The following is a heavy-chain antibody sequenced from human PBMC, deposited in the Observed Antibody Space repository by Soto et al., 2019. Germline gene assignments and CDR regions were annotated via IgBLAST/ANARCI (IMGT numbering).Heavy chain of an antibody. V-gene: IGHV3-23*01. Sequence: GALRLSCAASGFSLKNYAMTWVRQAPGKGLEWVSGITGSGDKTYYADSVKGRFIISRDNSENTLYLQMNSLRAEDTALYYCARDCSSSSCSVWRYWGQGTQVTVAS. CDR3: ARDCSSSSCSVWRY. D-gene: IGHD2-2*01. CDR1: GFSLKNYA. J-gene: IGHJ4*02. CDR2: ITGSGDKT.